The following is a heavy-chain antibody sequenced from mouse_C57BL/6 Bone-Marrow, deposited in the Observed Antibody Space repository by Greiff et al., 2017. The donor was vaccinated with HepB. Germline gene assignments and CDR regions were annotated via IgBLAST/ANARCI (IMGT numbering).Heavy chain of an antibody. D-gene: IGHD1-1*01. CDR3: ARALYYYGNYAMDY. J-gene: IGHJ4*01. CDR2: INSDGGST. V-gene: IGHV5-2*01. CDR1: EYEFPSHD. Sequence: EVQRVESGGGLVQPGESLKLSCESNEYEFPSHDMSWVRQTPEKRLELVAAINSDGGSTYYPDTMERRFIISRDNTKKTLYLQMSSLRSEDTALYYCARALYYYGNYAMDYWGQGTSVTVSS.